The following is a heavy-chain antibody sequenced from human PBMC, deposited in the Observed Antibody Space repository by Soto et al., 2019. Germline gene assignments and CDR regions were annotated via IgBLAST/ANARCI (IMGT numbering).Heavy chain of an antibody. CDR2: ISAYNGNT. V-gene: IGHV1-18*01. J-gene: IGHJ6*02. D-gene: IGHD4-17*01. CDR1: GYTFTSYG. CDR3: AREDGDYESYYYYGMDV. Sequence: QVPLVQSGAEVKKPGASVKVSCKASGYTFTSYGISWVRQAPGQGLEWMGWISAYNGNTNYAQKLQGRVTMTTDTSTSTAYMELRRLRSDDTAVYYCAREDGDYESYYYYGMDVWGQGTTVTVSS.